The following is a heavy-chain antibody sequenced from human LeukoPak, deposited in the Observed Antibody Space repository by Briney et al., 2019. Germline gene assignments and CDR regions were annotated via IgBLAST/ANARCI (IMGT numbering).Heavy chain of an antibody. D-gene: IGHD5-12*01. CDR3: ASGYSGYDLGNYYYYMDV. CDR2: IYSGGST. J-gene: IGHJ6*03. CDR1: GFTVSSNY. Sequence: PGGSLRLSCAASGFTVSSNYMSWVRQAPGKGLEWVSVIYSGGSTYYADSVKGRFTISRDNSKNTLYLQMNSLRAEDTAVYYCASGYSGYDLGNYYYYMDVWGKGTTVTISS. V-gene: IGHV3-53*01.